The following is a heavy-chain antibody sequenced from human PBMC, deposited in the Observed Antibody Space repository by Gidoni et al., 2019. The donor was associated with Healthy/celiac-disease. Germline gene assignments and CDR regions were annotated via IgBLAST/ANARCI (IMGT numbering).Heavy chain of an antibody. CDR3: ARVNSIFPYNFDY. V-gene: IGHV2-5*01. CDR1: GFSLTTSGVG. D-gene: IGHD3-3*01. J-gene: IGHJ4*02. Sequence: QITLKESGPTLVKPTQTLTLTCTFSGFSLTTSGVGVGWIRLPPGKALDWLALIYWNDDKRYRPSLKSSLTVTKDTSKNQVVLTMTNMDPADTATYYCARVNSIFPYNFDYWGQGTLVTVYS. CDR2: IYWNDDK.